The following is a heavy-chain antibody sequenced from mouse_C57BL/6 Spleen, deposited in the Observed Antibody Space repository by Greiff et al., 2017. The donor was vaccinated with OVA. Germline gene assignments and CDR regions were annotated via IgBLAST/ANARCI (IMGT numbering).Heavy chain of an antibody. D-gene: IGHD2-2*01. Sequence: EVQRVESVAELVRPGASVKLSCTASGFNINNTYMHWVKQRPEQGLEWIGRIDPANGNTKYAPKFQGKATITADTSSNTAYLQLSSLTSEDTAVYYCARPMVTTWSYAMGYWGQGTPVTVSS. CDR2: IDPANGNT. CDR1: GFNINNTY. CDR3: ARPMVTTWSYAMGY. J-gene: IGHJ4*01. V-gene: IGHV14-3*01.